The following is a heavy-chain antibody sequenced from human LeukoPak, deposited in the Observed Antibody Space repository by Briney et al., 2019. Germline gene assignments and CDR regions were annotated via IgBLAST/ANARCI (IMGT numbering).Heavy chain of an antibody. Sequence: GESLKISCAASGFTFSSYSMNWVRQAPGKGLEWVSSISSSRSYIYYADSVKGRFTISRDNAKNSLYLQMNSLRAEDTAVYYCAKDQAVAGIGPPGYFDYWGQGTLVTVSS. V-gene: IGHV3-21*04. J-gene: IGHJ4*02. CDR1: GFTFSSYS. CDR3: AKDQAVAGIGPPGYFDY. D-gene: IGHD6-19*01. CDR2: ISSSRSYI.